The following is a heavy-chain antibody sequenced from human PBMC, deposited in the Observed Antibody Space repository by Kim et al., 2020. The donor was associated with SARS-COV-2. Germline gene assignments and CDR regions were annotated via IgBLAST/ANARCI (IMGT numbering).Heavy chain of an antibody. J-gene: IGHJ4*02. V-gene: IGHV3-23*01. D-gene: IGHD3-16*02. CDR1: GFTFSSYA. Sequence: GGSLRLSCAASGFTFSSYAMSWVRQAPGKGLEWVSAISGSGGSTYYADSVKGRFTISRDNSKNTLYLQMNSLRAEDTAVYYCAKDPGTITFGGVIVIGAFDYWGQGTLVTVSP. CDR3: AKDPGTITFGGVIVIGAFDY. CDR2: ISGSGGST.